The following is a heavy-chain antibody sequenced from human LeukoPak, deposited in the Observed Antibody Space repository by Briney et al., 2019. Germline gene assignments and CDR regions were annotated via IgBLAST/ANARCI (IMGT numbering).Heavy chain of an antibody. J-gene: IGHJ5*02. CDR3: ARKGDSSWYVLSWSDP. CDR1: GFTFSSYS. D-gene: IGHD6-13*01. Sequence: PGGSLRLSCAASGFTFSSYSMNWVRQAPGKGLEWVSSISSSSSYIYYADSVKGRFTISRDNAKNSLYLQMNSLRAEDTAVYYCARKGDSSWYVLSWSDPWGQGTLVTVSS. CDR2: ISSSSSYI. V-gene: IGHV3-21*01.